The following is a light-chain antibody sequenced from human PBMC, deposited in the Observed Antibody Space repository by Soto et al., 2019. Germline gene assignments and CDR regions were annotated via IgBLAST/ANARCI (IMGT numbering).Light chain of an antibody. CDR1: QSISSW. V-gene: IGKV1-5*01. J-gene: IGKJ1*01. CDR2: DAS. CDR3: QQYNSYWT. Sequence: EILMTQSPSTLSASVGDRVTITCRASQSISSWLAWYQQKPGKAPKLLIYDASSLESGVPSRFSGSGSGTEFTLTISSLQPDDFATYYCQQYNSYWTFGQGTKVEIK.